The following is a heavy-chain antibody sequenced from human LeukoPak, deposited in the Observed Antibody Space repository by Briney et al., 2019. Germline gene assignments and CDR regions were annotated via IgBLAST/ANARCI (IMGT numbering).Heavy chain of an antibody. J-gene: IGHJ4*02. V-gene: IGHV3-74*01. Sequence: GGSLRLSCAASGFTFSSYWMHRVRQAPGKGLVWVSRINSDGSSTSYADSVKGRFTISRDNAKNTLYLQMNSLRAEDTAVYYCARGYDILTGYYKGGYFDYWGQGTLVTVSS. CDR1: GFTFSSYW. CDR3: ARGYDILTGYYKGGYFDY. CDR2: INSDGSST. D-gene: IGHD3-9*01.